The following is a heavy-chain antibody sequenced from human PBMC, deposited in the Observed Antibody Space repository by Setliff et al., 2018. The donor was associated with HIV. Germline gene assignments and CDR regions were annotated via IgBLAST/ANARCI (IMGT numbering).Heavy chain of an antibody. Sequence: PSETLSLTCDVSGFSISSRYYWAWIRQAPGKGLEWIGCIDVSANTYYIPSLKSRATISIDTSKNQLSLKLRSVTAADTAVYYCARIGSGWSVGWFDPWGQGTLVTVSS. V-gene: IGHV4-38-2*01. CDR2: IDVSANT. CDR3: ARIGSGWSVGWFDP. J-gene: IGHJ5*02. CDR1: GFSISSRYY. D-gene: IGHD6-13*01.